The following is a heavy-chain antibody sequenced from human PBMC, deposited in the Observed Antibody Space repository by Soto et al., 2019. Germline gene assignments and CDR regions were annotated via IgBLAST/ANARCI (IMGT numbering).Heavy chain of an antibody. Sequence: GGSLRLSCAASGFTVSSNYMSWVRQAPGKGLEWVSVIYSGGSTYYADSVKGRFTISRDNSKNTLYLQMNSLRAEDTAVYYCATKRGSLRYDCTDWGQGTLVTVSS. CDR2: IYSGGST. V-gene: IGHV3-53*01. CDR1: GFTVSSNY. D-gene: IGHD5-12*01. J-gene: IGHJ4*02. CDR3: ATKRGSLRYDCTD.